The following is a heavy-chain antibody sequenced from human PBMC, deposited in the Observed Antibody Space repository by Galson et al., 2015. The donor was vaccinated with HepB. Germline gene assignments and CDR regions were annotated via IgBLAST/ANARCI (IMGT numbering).Heavy chain of an antibody. J-gene: IGHJ5*02. D-gene: IGHD6-19*01. V-gene: IGHV1-69*06. CDR3: ARSPVGVAVAGARTYNWFDP. CDR1: GGTFSSYA. Sequence: SVKVSCKASGGTFSSYAISWVRQAPGQGLEWMGGIIPIFGTANYAQKFQGRVTITADKSTSTAYMELSSLRSEDTAVYYCARSPVGVAVAGARTYNWFDPWGQGTLVTVSS. CDR2: IIPIFGTA.